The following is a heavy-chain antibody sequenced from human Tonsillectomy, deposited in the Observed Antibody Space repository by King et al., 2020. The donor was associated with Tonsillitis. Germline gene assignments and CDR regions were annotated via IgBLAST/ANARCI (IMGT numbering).Heavy chain of an antibody. J-gene: IGHJ4*02. V-gene: IGHV3-30-3*01. CDR2: ISYDGSNK. Sequence: QLVQSGGGVVQPGRSLRLSCAASGFTFSSYAMHWVRQAPGKGLEWVAGISYDGSNKYYADSVKGRFTISRDNSKNTLYLQMNSLRAEDTAVYYCARSGQQLVLRFDYWGQGTLVTVSS. CDR1: GFTFSSYA. D-gene: IGHD6-13*01. CDR3: ARSGQQLVLRFDY.